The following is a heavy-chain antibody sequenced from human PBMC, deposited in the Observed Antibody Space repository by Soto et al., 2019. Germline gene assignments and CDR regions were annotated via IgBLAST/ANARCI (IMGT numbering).Heavy chain of an antibody. V-gene: IGHV3-30-3*01. D-gene: IGHD6-6*01. Sequence: GGSLRLSCAASGFTFSSYAMHWVRQAPGKGLEWVAVISYDGSNKYYADSVKGRFTTSRDNSKNTLYLQMNSLRAEDTAVYYCTRDREQLVFDYWGQGTLVTVSS. CDR3: TRDREQLVFDY. J-gene: IGHJ4*02. CDR1: GFTFSSYA. CDR2: ISYDGSNK.